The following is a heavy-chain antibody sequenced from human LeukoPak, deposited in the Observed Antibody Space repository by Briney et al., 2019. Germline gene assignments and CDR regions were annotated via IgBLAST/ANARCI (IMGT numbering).Heavy chain of an antibody. D-gene: IGHD4-11*01. CDR3: ARPQRSTVSHYYYGMDV. V-gene: IGHV1-69*01. CDR2: IIPIFGTT. J-gene: IGHJ6*02. CDR1: GGTFSSYA. Sequence: EASVKVSCKASGGTFSSYAVSWVRQAPGQGLEWMGGIIPIFGTTNYAQRFQGRVTITADESTSTAYMELGSLRSEDTAVYYCARPQRSTVSHYYYGMDVGGQGTTATVS.